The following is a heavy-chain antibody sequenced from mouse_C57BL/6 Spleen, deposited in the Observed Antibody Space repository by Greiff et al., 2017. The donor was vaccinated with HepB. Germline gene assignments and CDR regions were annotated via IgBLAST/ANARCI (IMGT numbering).Heavy chain of an antibody. J-gene: IGHJ3*01. CDR3: ARHDGYYPVAY. V-gene: IGHV5-6*01. Sequence: EVQGVESGGDLVKPGGSLKLSCAASGFPFSSYGMSWVRQTPDKRLEWVATISSGGSYTYYPDSVKGRFTISRDNAKNTLYLHMSSLKSEDTAMYYCARHDGYYPVAYWGQGTLVTVSA. CDR1: GFPFSSYG. D-gene: IGHD2-3*01. CDR2: ISSGGSYT.